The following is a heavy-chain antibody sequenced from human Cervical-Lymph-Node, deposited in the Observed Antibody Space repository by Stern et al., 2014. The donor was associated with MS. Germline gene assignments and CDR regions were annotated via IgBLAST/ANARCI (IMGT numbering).Heavy chain of an antibody. D-gene: IGHD1-7*01. CDR3: VKDQWELFGAFDN. Sequence: QVQLVESEGGVVQPGRSLRLSCAASGFIFSRYAMHWVRQAPGKGLGWVAVTSYDDSKTYYADSVKGRFTISRDTSKNTLFLQLNNVRPEDTAVYYCVKDQWELFGAFDNWGQGTLVTVSS. V-gene: IGHV3-30*18. CDR2: TSYDDSKT. J-gene: IGHJ4*02. CDR1: GFIFSRYA.